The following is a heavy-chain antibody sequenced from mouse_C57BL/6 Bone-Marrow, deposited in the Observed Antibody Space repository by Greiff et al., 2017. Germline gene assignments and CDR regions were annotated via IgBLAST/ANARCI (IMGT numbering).Heavy chain of an antibody. D-gene: IGHD1-1*01. Sequence: VQLQQPGAELVKPGASVKVSCKASGYTFTSYWMHWVKQRPGQGLEWIGRIHPSDSDTNYNQKFKVKATLTVDKSSNTAYMQLSSLTSEDSAVYYCATTVVPYYWGQGTTLTVSS. J-gene: IGHJ2*01. CDR3: ATTVVPYY. CDR1: GYTFTSYW. CDR2: IHPSDSDT. V-gene: IGHV1-74*01.